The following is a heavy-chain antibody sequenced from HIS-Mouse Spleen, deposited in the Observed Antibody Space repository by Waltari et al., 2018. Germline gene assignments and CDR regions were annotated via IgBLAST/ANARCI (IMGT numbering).Heavy chain of an antibody. CDR1: GGSFSGYY. CDR2: INQSGST. D-gene: IGHD7-27*01. V-gene: IGHV4-34*01. CDR3: ARVRTGDPSYWYFDL. Sequence: QVQLQQWGAGLLKPSETLSLTCAVYGGSFSGYYWSWIRQPPGKGLEWIGEINQSGSTNYNTSRKSRVTISVDTSKNQFSRKPSSVTAADTAVYYCARVRTGDPSYWYFDLWGRGTLVTVSS. J-gene: IGHJ2*01.